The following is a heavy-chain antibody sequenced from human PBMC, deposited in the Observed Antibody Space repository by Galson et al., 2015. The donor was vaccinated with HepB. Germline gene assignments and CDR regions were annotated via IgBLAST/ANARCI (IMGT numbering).Heavy chain of an antibody. CDR3: ARIIAVAGILDNYYGMDV. D-gene: IGHD6-19*01. J-gene: IGHJ6*02. Sequence: QSGAEVKKPGESLNISCKGSGYSFTSYWIGWVRQMPGKGLEWMGIIYPGDSDTRYSPSFQGQVTISVDKSISTAYLQWSSLKASNTAMYYCARIIAVAGILDNYYGMDVWGQGTTVTVSS. CDR1: GYSFTSYW. CDR2: IYPGDSDT. V-gene: IGHV5-51*01.